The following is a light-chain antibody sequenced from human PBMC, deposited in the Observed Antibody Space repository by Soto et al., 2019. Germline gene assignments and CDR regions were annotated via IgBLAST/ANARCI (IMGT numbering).Light chain of an antibody. CDR2: KAS. Sequence: DIQMTQSPSTLSASVGDRVTITCRARQSISSWLAWYQQKPGKAPKLLIYKASSLESGVPSRVSGSGSGTEFTLTISSLQPDDFATYYCHQYNSYPWTFGQGTKVDIK. CDR3: HQYNSYPWT. V-gene: IGKV1-5*03. CDR1: QSISSW. J-gene: IGKJ1*01.